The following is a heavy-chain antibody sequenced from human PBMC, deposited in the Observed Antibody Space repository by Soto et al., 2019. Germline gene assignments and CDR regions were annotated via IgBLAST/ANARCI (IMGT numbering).Heavy chain of an antibody. CDR3: ARYYCTSRTCYYFDY. Sequence: SETLSLTCIVSGGSINSYYWSWIRQTPGKGLEWIGYIYYIGRTNYNPSLKSRVSFSADTSKNQFSLKMSSVTAADTAVYYCARYYCTSRTCYYFDYWGQGTLVTVSS. D-gene: IGHD2-2*01. V-gene: IGHV4-59*03. CDR1: GGSINSYY. CDR2: IYYIGRT. J-gene: IGHJ4*02.